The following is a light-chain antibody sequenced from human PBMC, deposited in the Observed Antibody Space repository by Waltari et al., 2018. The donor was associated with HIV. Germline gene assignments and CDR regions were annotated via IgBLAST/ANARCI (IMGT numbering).Light chain of an antibody. V-gene: IGLV2-14*01. CDR3: SSYTSSSPVGV. J-gene: IGLJ2*01. Sequence: QSALTQPASVSGSPGQSITISCTGTSSDVGGYNYVSWYQQHPGRAPKLMIYEFSNRPSGVSNRFSGSKSGNTASLTISGLQAEDEADYYCSSYTSSSPVGVFGGGTKLTVL. CDR2: EFS. CDR1: SSDVGGYNY.